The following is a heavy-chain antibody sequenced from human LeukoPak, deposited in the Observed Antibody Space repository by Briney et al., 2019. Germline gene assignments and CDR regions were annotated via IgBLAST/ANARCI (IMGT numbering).Heavy chain of an antibody. CDR2: IYTSGST. D-gene: IGHD4-17*01. J-gene: IGHJ6*03. CDR1: GGSISSYY. CDR3: ARVSGDYSLYYYYYYYMDV. V-gene: IGHV4-4*07. Sequence: SETLSLTCTVSGGSISSYYWSWIRQPAGKGLDGFGRIYTSGSTNYNPSLKSRVTMSVDTSKNQFSLKLSSVTAADTAVYYCARVSGDYSLYYYYYYYMDVWGKGTTVTVSS.